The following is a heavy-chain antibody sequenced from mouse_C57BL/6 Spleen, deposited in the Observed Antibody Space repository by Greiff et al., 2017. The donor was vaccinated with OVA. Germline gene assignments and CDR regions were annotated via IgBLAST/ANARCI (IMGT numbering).Heavy chain of an antibody. CDR3: ARPWEGFAY. Sequence: EVQVVESGGGLVKPGGSLKLSCAASGFTFSDYGMHWVRQAPEKGLEWVAYISSGSSTIYYADTVKGRFTISRDNAKNTLFLQMTSLRSEDTAMYYCARPWEGFAYWGQGTLVTVSA. CDR2: ISSGSSTI. D-gene: IGHD4-1*01. V-gene: IGHV5-17*01. J-gene: IGHJ3*01. CDR1: GFTFSDYG.